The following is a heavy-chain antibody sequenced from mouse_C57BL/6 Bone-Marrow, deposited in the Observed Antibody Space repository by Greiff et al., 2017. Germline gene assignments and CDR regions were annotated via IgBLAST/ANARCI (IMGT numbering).Heavy chain of an antibody. V-gene: IGHV5-6*01. CDR2: ISSGGSYT. D-gene: IGHD1-1*01. J-gene: IGHJ3*01. CDR1: GFTFSSYG. CDR3: ARHSGTTVVPFAY. Sequence: EVHLVESGGDLVKPGGSLKLSCAASGFTFSSYGMSWVRQTPDKRLEWVATISSGGSYTYYPDSVKGRFTISRDNAKNTLYLQMSSLKSEDTAMYYCARHSGTTVVPFAYWGQGTLVTVSA.